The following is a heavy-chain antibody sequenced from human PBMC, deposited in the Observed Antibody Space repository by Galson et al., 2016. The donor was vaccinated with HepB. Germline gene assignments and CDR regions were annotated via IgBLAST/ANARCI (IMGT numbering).Heavy chain of an antibody. Sequence: SLRLSCAASGFAFSSYAMSWVRQAPGKGLEWVSAISDSGKTTYYTDSVKGRFTTSRDNSRNTLHLQMNSLTAEDTAIYYCANLRDGYSGPRYYAYYHGMDVWGQGTTVTVSS. V-gene: IGHV3-23*01. CDR3: ANLRDGYSGPRYYAYYHGMDV. CDR1: GFAFSSYA. J-gene: IGHJ6*01. CDR2: ISDSGKTT. D-gene: IGHD1-26*01.